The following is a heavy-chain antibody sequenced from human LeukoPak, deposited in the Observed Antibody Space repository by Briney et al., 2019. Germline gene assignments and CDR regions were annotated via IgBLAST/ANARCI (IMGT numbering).Heavy chain of an antibody. J-gene: IGHJ4*02. CDR1: GFTFSSYA. CDR2: ISGSGGST. V-gene: IGHV3-23*01. D-gene: IGHD3-9*01. Sequence: GGSLRLSCAASGFTFSSYAMSLVRQAPGKGLEWVSAISGSGGSTYYADSVKGRFTISRDNSKNTLYLQMNSLRAEDTAVYYCAKDRMYDILTGYPDYWGQGTLVTVSS. CDR3: AKDRMYDILTGYPDY.